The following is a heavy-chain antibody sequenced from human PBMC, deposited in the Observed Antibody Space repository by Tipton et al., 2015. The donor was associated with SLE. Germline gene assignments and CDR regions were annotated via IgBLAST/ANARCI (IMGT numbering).Heavy chain of an antibody. D-gene: IGHD3-9*01. Sequence: TLSLTCAVYGGSFSGYYWGWIRQPPGKGLEWIGSIHHRGYTYYNPSLKSRVTMSLDTSENYFSLKLSSVTAADTAVYYCAKEGGYVVRDNYWGQGTLVTVSS. J-gene: IGHJ4*02. CDR3: AKEGGYVVRDNY. V-gene: IGHV4-34*01. CDR1: GGSFSGYY. CDR2: IHHRGYT.